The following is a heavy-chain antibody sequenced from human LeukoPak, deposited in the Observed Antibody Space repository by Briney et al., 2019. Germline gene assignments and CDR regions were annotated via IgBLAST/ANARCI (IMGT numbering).Heavy chain of an antibody. J-gene: IGHJ4*02. Sequence: SETLSLTCTVSGGSISSGGYYWSWIRQHPGKGLEWIGYIYYSGSTYYNPSLKSRVTISVDTSKNQFSLKLGSVTAADTAVYYCARGGHDYGDQYYFDYWGQGTLVTVSS. CDR2: IYYSGST. D-gene: IGHD4-17*01. CDR1: GGSISSGGYY. CDR3: ARGGHDYGDQYYFDY. V-gene: IGHV4-31*03.